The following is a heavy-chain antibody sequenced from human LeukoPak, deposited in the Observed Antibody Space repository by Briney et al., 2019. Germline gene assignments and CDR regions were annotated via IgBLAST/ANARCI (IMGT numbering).Heavy chain of an antibody. Sequence: GGSLRLSCVASGFTFSASYMNWVRQAPGKGLEWVSSISSSSSYIYYADSVKGRFTISRDNAKNSLYLQMSSLRAEDTAVYYCARDGLNYYDSSGPPEGFQHWGQGTLVTVSS. CDR2: ISSSSSYI. CDR3: ARDGLNYYDSSGPPEGFQH. J-gene: IGHJ1*01. D-gene: IGHD3-22*01. CDR1: GFTFSASY. V-gene: IGHV3-21*01.